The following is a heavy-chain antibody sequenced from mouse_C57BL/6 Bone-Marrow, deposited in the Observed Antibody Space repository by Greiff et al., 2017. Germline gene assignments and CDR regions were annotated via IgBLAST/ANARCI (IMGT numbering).Heavy chain of an antibody. J-gene: IGHJ3*01. CDR3: ARDPHYSNYEGFAY. CDR2: ISDGGSYT. Sequence: EVMLVESGGGLVKPGGSLTLSCAASGFTFSSYAMSWVRQTPEKRLEWVATISDGGSYTYYPDNVKGRFTISRDNAKNNLYLQMSHLKSEDTAMYYCARDPHYSNYEGFAYWGQGTLVTVSA. V-gene: IGHV5-4*01. CDR1: GFTFSSYA. D-gene: IGHD2-5*01.